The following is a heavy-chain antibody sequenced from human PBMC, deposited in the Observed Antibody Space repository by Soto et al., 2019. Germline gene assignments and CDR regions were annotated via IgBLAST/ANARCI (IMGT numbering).Heavy chain of an antibody. Sequence: GGSLRLSCTASGFTFITYRMNWVRQAPGKGLEWVSSISGTITDISFSDSLKGRFTISRDNANNAVYLHMNNLRVEDSAVYFCVRASPYYDGREFFDFWGQGVPVTVSS. D-gene: IGHD3-16*01. CDR1: GFTFITYR. J-gene: IGHJ4*02. V-gene: IGHV3-21*01. CDR2: ISGTITDI. CDR3: VRASPYYDGREFFDF.